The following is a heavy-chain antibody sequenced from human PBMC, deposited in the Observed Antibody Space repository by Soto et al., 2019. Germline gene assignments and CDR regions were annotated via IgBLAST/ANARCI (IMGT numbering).Heavy chain of an antibody. CDR1: GGSFSGYY. CDR3: AIVGRAVAGLCYFDY. CDR2: INHSGST. V-gene: IGHV4-34*01. D-gene: IGHD6-19*01. J-gene: IGHJ4*02. Sequence: PSETLSLTCAVYGGSFSGYYWSWIRQPPGKGLEWIGEINHSGSTNYNPSLKSRVTISVDTSKNQFSLKLSSVTAADTAVYYCAIVGRAVAGLCYFDYWGQGTLVTVSS.